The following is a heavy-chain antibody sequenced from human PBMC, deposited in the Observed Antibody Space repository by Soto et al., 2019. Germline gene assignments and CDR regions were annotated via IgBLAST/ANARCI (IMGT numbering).Heavy chain of an antibody. CDR2: ISAYNGNT. CDR3: ARESPRDTYYYDSSGSSDY. D-gene: IGHD3-22*01. J-gene: IGHJ4*02. Sequence: GASVKVSCKASGYTFTSYGISWVRQAPGQGLEWMGWISAYNGNTNYARKLQGRVTMTTDTSTSTAYMELRSLRSDDTAVYYCARESPRDTYYYDSSGSSDYWGQGTLGTVSS. V-gene: IGHV1-18*01. CDR1: GYTFTSYG.